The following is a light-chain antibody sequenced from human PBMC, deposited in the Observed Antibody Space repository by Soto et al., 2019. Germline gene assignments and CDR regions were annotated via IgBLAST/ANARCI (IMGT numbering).Light chain of an antibody. J-gene: IGKJ4*01. CDR3: QQYNNWLT. V-gene: IGKV3-15*01. CDR1: QSVSSN. CDR2: GAS. Sequence: EIVMTQSPATLSVSAGERATLSCRASQSVSSNLAWYQQKPGQAPRLLIYGASTRATGIPARFSGSGSGTEFTLTISSLQSEDYAVYYCQQYNNWLTFGGETKVEIK.